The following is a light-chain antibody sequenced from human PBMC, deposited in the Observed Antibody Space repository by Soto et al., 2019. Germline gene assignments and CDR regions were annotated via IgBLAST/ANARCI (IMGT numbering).Light chain of an antibody. CDR2: GAS. CDR1: RSVSSN. J-gene: IGKJ1*01. V-gene: IGKV3-15*01. CDR3: QQYNNWPWT. Sequence: EIVMTQSPATLSVSPGERATLSCRASRSVSSNLAWYQQKPGQAPRLLIYGASTRATGIPARFSGSGSGTEFTLTISRLQSEDFAVYYCQQYNNWPWTFGQGTKVEIK.